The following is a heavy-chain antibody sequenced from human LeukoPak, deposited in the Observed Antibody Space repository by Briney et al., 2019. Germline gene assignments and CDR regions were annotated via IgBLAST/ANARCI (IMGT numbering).Heavy chain of an antibody. D-gene: IGHD6-13*01. CDR3: ARLSGYSSSWVDY. Sequence: SETLSLTCTVSGGSIRTSSYYWSWIRQPPGKGLEWIGYIYSSGDTNYSPSLRSRVTMSVDTSKNQFSLKLSSVTAADTAVYYCARLSGYSSSWVDYWGQGTLVTVSS. CDR1: GGSIRTSSYY. CDR2: IYSSGDT. J-gene: IGHJ4*02. V-gene: IGHV4-61*05.